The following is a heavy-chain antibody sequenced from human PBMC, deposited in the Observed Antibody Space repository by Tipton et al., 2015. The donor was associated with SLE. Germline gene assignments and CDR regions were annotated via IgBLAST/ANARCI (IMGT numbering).Heavy chain of an antibody. CDR3: ASGIVVVPAAMPDV. J-gene: IGHJ6*02. CDR2: ISAYNGNT. CDR1: GYTFTSYG. V-gene: IGHV1-18*01. D-gene: IGHD2-2*01. Sequence: QSGPEVKKPGASVKVSCKASGYTFTSYGISWVRQAPEKGLEWMGWISAYNGNTNYAQKLQGRVTMTTDTSTSTAYMELRSLRSDDTAVYYCASGIVVVPAAMPDVWGQGTTVTVSS.